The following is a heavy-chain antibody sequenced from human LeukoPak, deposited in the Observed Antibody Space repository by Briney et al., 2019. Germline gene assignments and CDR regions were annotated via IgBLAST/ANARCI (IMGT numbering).Heavy chain of an antibody. CDR3: ARALKYSSSWY. CDR1: GGSISSYY. Sequence: SETLSLTCTVSGGSISSYYWSWIRQPPGKGLEWIGYIYYSGSTNYNPSLKSRVTISVDTSKNQFSLKLSSVTAADTAVYYCARALKYSSSWYWGQGTLVTVSS. CDR2: IYYSGST. J-gene: IGHJ4*02. V-gene: IGHV4-59*01. D-gene: IGHD6-13*01.